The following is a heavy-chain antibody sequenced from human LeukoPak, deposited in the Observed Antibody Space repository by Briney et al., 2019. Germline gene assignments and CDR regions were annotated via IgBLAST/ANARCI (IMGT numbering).Heavy chain of an antibody. CDR2: IYYSGST. Sequence: PSETLSLTCTVSGGSISSYYWSWIRQPPGKGLEWIGYIYYSGSTNYNPSLKSRVTISVDTSKNQFSLKLSSVTAADTAVYYCAGTLLSLGAFDIWGQGTMVTVSS. V-gene: IGHV4-59*01. D-gene: IGHD3-10*01. CDR1: GGSISSYY. J-gene: IGHJ3*02. CDR3: AGTLLSLGAFDI.